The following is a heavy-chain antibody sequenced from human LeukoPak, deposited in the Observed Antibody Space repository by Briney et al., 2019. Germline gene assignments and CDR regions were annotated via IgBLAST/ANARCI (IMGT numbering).Heavy chain of an antibody. CDR1: GFTFDSYA. Sequence: PGGSLGLSCVTSGFTFDSYAMSWVRQAPGKGLEWVSAISGSGGSTYYADSVKGRFTISRDNSKNTLYLQMNSLRAEDTAVYYCAIYSGSYYGFDYWGQGTLVTVSS. J-gene: IGHJ4*02. D-gene: IGHD1-26*01. CDR2: ISGSGGST. CDR3: AIYSGSYYGFDY. V-gene: IGHV3-23*01.